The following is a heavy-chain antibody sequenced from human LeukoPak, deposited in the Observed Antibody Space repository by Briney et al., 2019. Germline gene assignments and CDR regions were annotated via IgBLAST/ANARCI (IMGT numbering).Heavy chain of an antibody. J-gene: IGHJ4*02. D-gene: IGHD5-18*01. CDR3: VSPRGFSYGYFDY. Sequence: SETLSLTCTVSGGPISSSSAYWGWIRPPPGKGLEWIGSIYYSKNTYYNPSLNSRVTISADTSKNQFSLTLGSVSATDTAVYYCVSPRGFSYGYFDYWGQGTLVTVSS. CDR1: GGPISSSSAY. CDR2: IYYSKNT. V-gene: IGHV4-39*01.